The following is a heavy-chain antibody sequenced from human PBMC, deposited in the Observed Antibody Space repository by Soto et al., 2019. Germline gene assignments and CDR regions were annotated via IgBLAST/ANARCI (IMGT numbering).Heavy chain of an antibody. D-gene: IGHD1-26*01. J-gene: IGHJ3*02. CDR1: GFIFSGSA. V-gene: IGHV3-73*01. CDR3: ARIYSDALDI. Sequence: GGSLRLFCAASGFIFSGSAIHWVRQASGKGLEWVARIRSKGNNYATAYAASVKGRFTISRDDSKKTAYLQLNSLKAEDTAIYYCARIYSDALDIWGQGTMVTVSS. CDR2: IRSKGNNYAT.